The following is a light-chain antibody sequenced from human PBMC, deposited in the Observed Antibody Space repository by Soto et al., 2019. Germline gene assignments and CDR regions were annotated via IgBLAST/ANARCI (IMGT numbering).Light chain of an antibody. V-gene: IGKV1-9*01. CDR3: QQLNGYPIT. J-gene: IGKJ5*01. Sequence: DIQLTQSPSFLSASVGDRVTITCRASQGISSDLAWYQQKPGKAPKLLIYDASTLQSGVPSRFSGSGSGTEFTLTISSLQPDDFATYFCQQLNGYPITFGQGTRLEIK. CDR2: DAS. CDR1: QGISSD.